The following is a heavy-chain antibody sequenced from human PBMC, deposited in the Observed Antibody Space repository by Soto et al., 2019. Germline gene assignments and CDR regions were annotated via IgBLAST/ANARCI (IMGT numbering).Heavy chain of an antibody. CDR3: ARGYCSSTICYIWDNWFDP. CDR1: GGSISSYY. D-gene: IGHD2-2*02. Sequence: SETLSLTCTVSGGSISSYYWSWIRQPPGKGLEWIGYIYYSGRTNYNPSLKSRVTISVDTSKNQFSLKLSSVTAADTAVYYCARGYCSSTICYIWDNWFDPWGQGNLLTVSS. J-gene: IGHJ5*02. V-gene: IGHV4-59*01. CDR2: IYYSGRT.